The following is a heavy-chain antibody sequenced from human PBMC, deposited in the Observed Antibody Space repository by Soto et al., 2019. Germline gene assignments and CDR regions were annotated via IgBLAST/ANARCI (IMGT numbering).Heavy chain of an antibody. D-gene: IGHD2-8*01. V-gene: IGHV1-69*12. Sequence: QVQLVQSGAEVKKPGSSVKVSCKASGGTFSSYAISWVRQAPGQGLEWMGGIIPIFGTANYAQKFQGRAMITGYDSTSPAYMGLSGLRSEDTAVYYCARGDDIVLMVSKGYYGMDVWGQGATVTVSS. CDR2: IIPIFGTA. J-gene: IGHJ6*02. CDR3: ARGDDIVLMVSKGYYGMDV. CDR1: GGTFSSYA.